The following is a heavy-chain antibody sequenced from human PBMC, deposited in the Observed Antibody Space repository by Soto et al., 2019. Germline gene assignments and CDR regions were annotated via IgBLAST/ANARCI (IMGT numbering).Heavy chain of an antibody. CDR3: ARGSSGSGSYDYYYMDV. CDR2: INHSGST. J-gene: IGHJ6*03. CDR1: GGSFSGYY. V-gene: IGHV4-34*01. D-gene: IGHD3-10*01. Sequence: SETLSLTCAVYGGSFSGYYWSWIRQPPGKGLEWIGEINHSGSTNYNPSLKSRVTISVDTSKNQFSLKLSSVTAADTAVYYCARGSSGSGSYDYYYMDVWDKGTTVTVSS.